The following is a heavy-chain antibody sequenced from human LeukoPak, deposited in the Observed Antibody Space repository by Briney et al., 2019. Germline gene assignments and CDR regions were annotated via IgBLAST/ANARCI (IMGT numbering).Heavy chain of an antibody. Sequence: ASVKVSCKASGYTFTSYAMNWVRQAPGQGFEWMGWINPNSGGTNYAQKFQGRVTMTRDTSISTAYMELSRLRSDDTAVYYCAKDDAWGRYKDWGQGTLVTVSS. CDR2: INPNSGGT. V-gene: IGHV1-2*02. CDR3: AKDDAWGRYKD. J-gene: IGHJ1*01. CDR1: GYTFTSYA. D-gene: IGHD3-16*01.